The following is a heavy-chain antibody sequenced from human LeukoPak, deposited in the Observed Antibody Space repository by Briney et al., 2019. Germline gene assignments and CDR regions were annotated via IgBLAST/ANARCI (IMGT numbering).Heavy chain of an antibody. CDR2: IWYDGSNK. J-gene: IGHJ4*02. CDR3: AKDRSGYSYGGYYFDY. Sequence: PGRSLRLSCAASGFTFSSYGMHWVRQAPGKGLEWEAVIWYDGSNKYYADSVKGRFTISRDNSKNTLYLQMNSLRAEDTAVHYCAKDRSGYSYGGYYFDYWGQGTLVTVSS. CDR1: GFTFSSYG. D-gene: IGHD5-18*01. V-gene: IGHV3-33*06.